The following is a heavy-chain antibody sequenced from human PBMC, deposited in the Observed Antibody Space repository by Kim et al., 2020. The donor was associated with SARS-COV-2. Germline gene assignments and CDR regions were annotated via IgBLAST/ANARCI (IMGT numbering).Heavy chain of an antibody. J-gene: IGHJ4*02. CDR1: GFPFSTYA. D-gene: IGHD3-9*01. CDR3: AKDPPYFGDWVCFHD. CDR2: ISGNGVTA. V-gene: IGHV3-23*01. Sequence: GGSLRLSCSVSGFPFSTYAMSWVRQAPGRGVEWVAGISGNGVTAHHADSVKARFTISRDNSENVLYLQMDSLRAEDTAVYYCAKDPPYFGDWVCFHDWGQGTLVTVSS.